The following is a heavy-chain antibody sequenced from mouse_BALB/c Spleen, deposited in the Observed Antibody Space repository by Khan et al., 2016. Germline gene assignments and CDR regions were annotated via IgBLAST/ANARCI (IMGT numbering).Heavy chain of an antibody. Sequence: QVRLQQSGAELARPGASVKLSCKASGYTFTDYYINWVKQRTGQGLEWIGEIYPGSGNTYYNEKFKGKATLTADKSSSTAYMQLSSLTSEDSAVYYCARSVYYGSYFDYGGQGTTLTVSS. CDR2: IYPGSGNT. D-gene: IGHD2-2*01. CDR3: ARSVYYGSYFDY. CDR1: GYTFTDYY. J-gene: IGHJ2*01. V-gene: IGHV1-77*01.